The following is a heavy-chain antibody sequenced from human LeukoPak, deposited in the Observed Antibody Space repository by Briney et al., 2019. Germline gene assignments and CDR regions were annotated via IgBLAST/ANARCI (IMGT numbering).Heavy chain of an antibody. CDR1: GYTFTSYA. CDR3: ARDPIVGATFLDY. J-gene: IGHJ4*02. V-gene: IGHV1-3*01. CDR2: INAGNGNT. Sequence: ASVKVSCKASGYTFTSYAMHWVRQAPGQRLEWMGWINAGNGNTKYSQKFQGRVTITRDTSASTAYMELSSLRSEDTAVYYCARDPIVGATFLDYWGQGTLVTVSS. D-gene: IGHD1-26*01.